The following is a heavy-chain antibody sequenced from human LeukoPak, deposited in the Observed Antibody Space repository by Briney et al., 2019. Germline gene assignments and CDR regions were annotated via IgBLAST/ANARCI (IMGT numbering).Heavy chain of an antibody. CDR3: ARGPIPDY. Sequence: GGSLRLSCAASGFTFSSYAMHWVRQAPGKGLEWVAVISHDGSNKYYADSVKGRFTISRDNAKNSLYLQMNSLRAEDTAVYYCARGPIPDYWGQGTLVTVSS. CDR1: GFTFSSYA. J-gene: IGHJ4*02. V-gene: IGHV3-30*04. CDR2: ISHDGSNK. D-gene: IGHD2-2*02.